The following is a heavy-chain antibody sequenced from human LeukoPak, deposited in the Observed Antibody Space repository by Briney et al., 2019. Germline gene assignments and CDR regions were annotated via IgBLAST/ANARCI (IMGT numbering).Heavy chain of an antibody. V-gene: IGHV1-8*01. CDR3: ARDWTRSPKPGIAVAGKGYNWFDR. D-gene: IGHD6-19*01. CDR1: GYTFTSYH. J-gene: IGHJ5*02. CDR2: MNPNRGNT. Sequence: GASVKVSCKASGYTFTSYHINWERQATGQGLEWMGWMNPNRGNTGYAQKFQGRVTMTRNTSISTAYMELSSLRSEDTAVYYCARDWTRSPKPGIAVAGKGYNWFDRWGQGTLVTVSS.